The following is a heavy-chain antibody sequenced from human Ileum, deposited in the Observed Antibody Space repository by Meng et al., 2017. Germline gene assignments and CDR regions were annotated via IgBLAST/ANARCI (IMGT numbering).Heavy chain of an antibody. CDR3: ARGGYNDYDRNFDN. V-gene: IGHV3-74*03. CDR2: IKGDESST. J-gene: IGHJ4*02. Sequence: EVQLVQSGGGLIQPGGSLRLSCAASGFNFRTYWMPWVRQVPGKGLVWVSRIKGDESSTTYADSVKGRFTISRDNAQNTVYLQMNSLRAEDTAVYYCARGGYNDYDRNFDNWGQGTLVTVSS. CDR1: GFNFRTYW. D-gene: IGHD5-12*01.